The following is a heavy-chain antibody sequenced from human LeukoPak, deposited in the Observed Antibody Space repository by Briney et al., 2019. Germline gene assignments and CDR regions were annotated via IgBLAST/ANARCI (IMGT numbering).Heavy chain of an antibody. Sequence: GGSLRLSCAASGFTFSSYWMHWVRHAPGKELVWVSRINSDGSSTSYADSVKGRFTISRDNAKNTLYLQMNSLRAEDTAVYYCARVLGVAGISNLGYWGQGTLVTVSS. CDR1: GFTFSSYW. CDR2: INSDGSST. CDR3: ARVLGVAGISNLGY. V-gene: IGHV3-74*01. D-gene: IGHD6-19*01. J-gene: IGHJ4*02.